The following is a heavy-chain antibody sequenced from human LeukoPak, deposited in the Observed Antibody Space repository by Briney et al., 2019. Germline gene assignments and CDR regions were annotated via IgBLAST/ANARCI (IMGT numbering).Heavy chain of an antibody. V-gene: IGHV3-21*01. CDR1: GFTFSSYS. CDR3: ARVAGDKAANARFDY. CDR2: ISSSSSYI. D-gene: IGHD4-23*01. J-gene: IGHJ4*02. Sequence: GGSLRLSCAASGFTFSSYSMNWVRQVPGKGLEWVSSISSSSSYIYYADSVKGRFTISRDNAKNSLYLQMNSLRAEDTAVYYCARVAGDKAANARFDYWGQGTLVTVSS.